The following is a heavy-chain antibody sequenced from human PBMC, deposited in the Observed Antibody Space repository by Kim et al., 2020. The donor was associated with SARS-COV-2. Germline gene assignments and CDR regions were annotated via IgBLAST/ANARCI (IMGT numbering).Heavy chain of an antibody. J-gene: IGHJ4*02. CDR2: GST. V-gene: IGHV4-4*02. CDR3: ARVSETFDY. Sequence: GSTNYNPSLKSRVTISVDKSKNQFSLKLSSVTAADTAVYYCARVSETFDYWGQGTLVTVSS.